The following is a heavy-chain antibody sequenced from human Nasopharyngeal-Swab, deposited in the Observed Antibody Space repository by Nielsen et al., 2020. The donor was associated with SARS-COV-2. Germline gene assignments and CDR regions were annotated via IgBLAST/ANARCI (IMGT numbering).Heavy chain of an antibody. J-gene: IGHJ4*02. CDR2: IRSKAYGGIT. Sequence: WIRQPPGKGLEWVGFIRSKAYGGITEYAASVKGRFTISRDDSKSIAYLQMNSLKTEDTAVYYCTRPYSSSWYYFDHWGQGTLVTVSS. V-gene: IGHV3-49*02. D-gene: IGHD6-13*01. CDR3: TRPYSSSWYYFDH.